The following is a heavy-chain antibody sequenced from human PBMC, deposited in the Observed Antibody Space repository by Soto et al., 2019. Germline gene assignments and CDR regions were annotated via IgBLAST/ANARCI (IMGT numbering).Heavy chain of an antibody. V-gene: IGHV1-18*01. CDR3: ARVVMDVHGVYSAAFDI. J-gene: IGHJ3*02. D-gene: IGHD4-17*01. Sequence: QVQLVQSGAEVKKPGASVKVSCKASGYTFTSYGISWVRQAPGQGLEWMGWISAYNGNTNYAQKLQGRVTMTTDTSTSTAYMELRRLRSDDTAVYYCARVVMDVHGVYSAAFDIWGQGTMVTVSS. CDR1: GYTFTSYG. CDR2: ISAYNGNT.